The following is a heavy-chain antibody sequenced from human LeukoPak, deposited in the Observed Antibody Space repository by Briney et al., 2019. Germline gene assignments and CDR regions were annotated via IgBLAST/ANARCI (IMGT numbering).Heavy chain of an antibody. D-gene: IGHD6-19*01. V-gene: IGHV1-2*02. CDR1: GYTFTGYY. J-gene: IGHJ6*02. CDR3: ARVGYGRGGYGMDV. CDR2: INSNSGGT. Sequence: ASVKVSCKASGYTFTGYYMHWVRQAPGQGLEWMGWINSNSGGTNYAQKFQGRVTMTRDTSISTAYMELSRLRSDDTAVYYCARVGYGRGGYGMDVWGQGTTVTVSS.